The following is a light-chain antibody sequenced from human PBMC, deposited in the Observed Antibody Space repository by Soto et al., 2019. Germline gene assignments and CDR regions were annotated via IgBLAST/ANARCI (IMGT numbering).Light chain of an antibody. Sequence: EIVMTQSPATLSVSPGERATLSCRASQRISTNLAWYQQKPGQAPRLLIYGASTRATGIPARFSGSGSETEFTLTISSLQSEDFALYYCQQHSNWPLTFGSGTKVEIK. V-gene: IGKV3-15*01. J-gene: IGKJ4*01. CDR3: QQHSNWPLT. CDR2: GAS. CDR1: QRISTN.